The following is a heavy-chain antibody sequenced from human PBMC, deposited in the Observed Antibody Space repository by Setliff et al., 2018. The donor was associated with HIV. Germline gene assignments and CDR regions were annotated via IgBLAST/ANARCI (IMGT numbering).Heavy chain of an antibody. CDR3: ARVLDNWNYAPDDY. D-gene: IGHD1-7*01. V-gene: IGHV4-38-2*02. Sequence: LSLTCTVSGYSISSGYYWGWIRQPPGKGLEWIGSIYHSGSTYYNPSLKSRVTISVDTSKNQFSLKLSSVTAADTAVYYCARVLDNWNYAPDDYWGQGTLVTVSS. J-gene: IGHJ4*02. CDR1: GYSISSGYY. CDR2: IYHSGST.